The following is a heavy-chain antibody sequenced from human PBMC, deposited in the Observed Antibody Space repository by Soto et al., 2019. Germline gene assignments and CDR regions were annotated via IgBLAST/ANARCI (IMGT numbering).Heavy chain of an antibody. CDR2: IIPILGIA. V-gene: IGHV1-69*02. D-gene: IGHD2-15*01. J-gene: IGHJ4*02. Sequence: SVKVSCKASGGTFSSYTISWVRQAPGQGLEWMGRIIPILGIANYAQKFQGRVTITADKSTSTAYMELSSLRSEDTAVYYCARIGENCSGGSCYDPIDYWGQGTLVTVSS. CDR3: ARIGENCSGGSCYDPIDY. CDR1: GGTFSSYT.